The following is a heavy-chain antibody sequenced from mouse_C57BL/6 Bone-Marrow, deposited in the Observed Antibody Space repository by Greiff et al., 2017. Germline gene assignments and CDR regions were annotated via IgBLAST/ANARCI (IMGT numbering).Heavy chain of an antibody. V-gene: IGHV1-7*01. CDR1: GYTFTSYW. J-gene: IGHJ1*03. D-gene: IGHD1-1*01. Sequence: QVQLQQSGAELAKPGASVKLSCKASGYTFTSYWMHWVKQRPGQGLEWIGYINPSSGYTKYNQKFKDKATLTAVKSSSTAYMQRIRLTYEESAVYYCARRAYGSIWYFDVWGTGTTVTVSS. CDR2: INPSSGYT. CDR3: ARRAYGSIWYFDV.